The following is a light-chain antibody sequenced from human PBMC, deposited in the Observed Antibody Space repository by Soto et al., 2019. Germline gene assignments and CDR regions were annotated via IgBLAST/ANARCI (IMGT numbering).Light chain of an antibody. CDR3: HQSGISPLT. CDR1: QSLHSNF. J-gene: IGKJ3*01. CDR2: RAS. V-gene: IGKV3-20*01. Sequence: EIVLTQFPGTLSLSPGARATLSCRASQSLHSNFLVWYQQKPGQAPRLLISRASRRATGIPDRFSGSGSGTDFTLTISRLDPEDFAVYYCHQSGISPLTFGPGTIVDVK.